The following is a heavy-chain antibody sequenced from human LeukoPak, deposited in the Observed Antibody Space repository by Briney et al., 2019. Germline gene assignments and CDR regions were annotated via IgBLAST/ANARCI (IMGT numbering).Heavy chain of an antibody. J-gene: IGHJ6*03. CDR1: GYTLTELS. D-gene: IGHD3-10*01. CDR3: ARGRAPILWFGELLGPHYYYYMDV. V-gene: IGHV1-24*01. CDR2: FDPEDGET. Sequence: GASVKVSCKVSGYTLTELSMHWVRQAPGKGLEWMGGFDPEDGETIYAQKFQGRVTMTEDTSTDTAYMELSSLRSEDTAVYYCARGRAPILWFGELLGPHYYYYMDVWGKGTTVTISS.